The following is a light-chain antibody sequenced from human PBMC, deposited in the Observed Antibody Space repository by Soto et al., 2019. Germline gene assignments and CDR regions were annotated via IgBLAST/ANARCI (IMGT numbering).Light chain of an antibody. Sequence: DIQMTQSPSSLSASVGDRVTITCRASQGIRHDLGWYQQKPGKAPKRLIYGASTLQSGVPSRFSGSGSGTEFTFTISSLQPEDFATYYCLQYNDYPLAFGGGTKVEIK. CDR2: GAS. CDR3: LQYNDYPLA. V-gene: IGKV1-17*01. J-gene: IGKJ4*01. CDR1: QGIRHD.